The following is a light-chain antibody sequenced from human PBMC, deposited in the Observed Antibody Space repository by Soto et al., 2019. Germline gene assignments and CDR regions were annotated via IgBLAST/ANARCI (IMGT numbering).Light chain of an antibody. CDR1: QSLSGW. CDR2: DAS. CDR3: QQYNSYPLT. J-gene: IGKJ4*01. V-gene: IGKV1-5*01. Sequence: DIQMTQSPSTLSASVGDRVTITCRASQSLSGWLAWYRQRPGKAPNLLIYDASTLESGVPSRFSGGGSGTEFTLTISSLQPEDFTTYYCQQYNSYPLTFGGGTKVEIK.